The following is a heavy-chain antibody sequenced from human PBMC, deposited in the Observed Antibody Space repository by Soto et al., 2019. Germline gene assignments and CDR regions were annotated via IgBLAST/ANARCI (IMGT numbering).Heavy chain of an antibody. V-gene: IGHV1-8*01. CDR3: ARTRYGDNVDY. Sequence: QVQLVQSGAEVKKPGASVKVSCKASGYTFTSYDINGVRQATGQGLEWMGWMNPNSGNTGHAQKFQGRVTMTRNTSMSTAYMELRSMRSEDTSVYYCARTRYGDNVDYWGQGTLVTVSS. J-gene: IGHJ4*02. D-gene: IGHD4-17*01. CDR1: GYTFTSYD. CDR2: MNPNSGNT.